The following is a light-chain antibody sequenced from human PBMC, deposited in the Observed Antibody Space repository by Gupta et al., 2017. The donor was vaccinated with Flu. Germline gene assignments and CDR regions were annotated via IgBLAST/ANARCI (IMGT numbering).Light chain of an antibody. CDR3: QYYRSSLVT. J-gene: IGKJ3*01. CDR2: GAS. V-gene: IGKV3-20*01. Sequence: EVVLTQSPGTLSLSPGERATLSCRASQSLSINNIAWYQQKPGQAPRLLIFGASGRATGIPDRFSGGGSGTDFYLTISRLEPEDFAVYYCQYYRSSLVTFGPGTKVDL. CDR1: QSLSINN.